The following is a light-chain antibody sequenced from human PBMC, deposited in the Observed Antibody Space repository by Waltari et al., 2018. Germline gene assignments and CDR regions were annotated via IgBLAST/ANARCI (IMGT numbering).Light chain of an antibody. V-gene: IGLV4-69*01. CDR1: SGPSSNI. CDR2: VNSDGSH. Sequence: QLVLTQSPSASASLGASVKLTCTLSSGPSSNIIPWLQQQPEKGPRYLMQVNSDGSHSKGDEIPDRFSGSSSGAERYLTISTVQSEDEADYYCQTGGHGTWVFGGGTKLTVL. J-gene: IGLJ3*02. CDR3: QTGGHGTWV.